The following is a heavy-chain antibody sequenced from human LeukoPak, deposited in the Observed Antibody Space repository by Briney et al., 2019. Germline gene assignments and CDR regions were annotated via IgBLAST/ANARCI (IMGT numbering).Heavy chain of an antibody. CDR3: ARVAVVAARSLWYFDY. D-gene: IGHD6-6*01. V-gene: IGHV1-46*01. CDR1: GYTFTRYY. Sequence: ASVKVSCKASGYTFTRYYMHWVRQAPGQGLEWMGIINPSGNSTRYAQKFQGRVTMTRDTSTTTVYMELSSLRSEDTAVYYCARVAVVAARSLWYFDYWGQGTLVTVSS. CDR2: INPSGNST. J-gene: IGHJ4*02.